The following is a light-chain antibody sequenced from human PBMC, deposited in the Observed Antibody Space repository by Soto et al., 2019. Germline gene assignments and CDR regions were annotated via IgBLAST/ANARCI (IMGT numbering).Light chain of an antibody. CDR1: QSVGSN. CDR3: QQYDTWPLT. J-gene: IGKJ4*01. CDR2: DAS. V-gene: IGKV3-15*01. Sequence: EIVMTPSPATLSVSPGERVTLSCRARQSVGSNLAWYRQTPGQAPRVVIYDASTRATVIPARFSGSGSGTEFTLTISSLQSEDFAVYYCQQYDTWPLTFGGGTKVDIK.